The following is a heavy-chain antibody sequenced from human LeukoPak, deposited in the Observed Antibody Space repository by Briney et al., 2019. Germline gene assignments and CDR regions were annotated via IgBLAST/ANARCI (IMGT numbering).Heavy chain of an antibody. V-gene: IGHV1-2*02. D-gene: IGHD7-27*01. CDR3: ARRTGFFDAFDI. Sequence: ASVKVSCKASGYTFTGYYVHWERQAPGQGLEWMGWINPNSGGTNYAQKFQGRVTMTRDTSISTAYMELSRLRSDDTAVYYCARRTGFFDAFDIWGQGTMVTVSS. CDR2: INPNSGGT. J-gene: IGHJ3*02. CDR1: GYTFTGYY.